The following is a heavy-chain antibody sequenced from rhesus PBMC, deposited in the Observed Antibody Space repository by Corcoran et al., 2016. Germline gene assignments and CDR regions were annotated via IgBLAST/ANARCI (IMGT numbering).Heavy chain of an antibody. V-gene: IGHV3-100*01. D-gene: IGHD6-13*01. CDR1: GFTFSSFV. CDR3: TREGYTNSLDV. J-gene: IGHJ5-2*02. Sequence: EVQLVESGGGLVKPGGSLRLSCVASGFTFSSFVMHWGGQASGKGLEWVSVISDSGGTTYYADSVKGRFTISRDNAKNSLFLQMNSLRAEDTAVYYCTREGYTNSLDVWGRGVLVTVSS. CDR2: ISDSGGTT.